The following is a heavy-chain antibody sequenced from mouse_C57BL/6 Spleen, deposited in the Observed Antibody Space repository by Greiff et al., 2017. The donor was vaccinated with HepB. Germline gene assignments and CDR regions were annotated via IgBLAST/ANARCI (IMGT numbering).Heavy chain of an antibody. CDR2: ISNGGGST. D-gene: IGHD1-1*01. V-gene: IGHV5-12*01. CDR1: GFTFSDYY. Sequence: EVKLEESGGGLVQPGGSLKLSCAASGFTFSDYYMYWVRQTPEKRLEWVAYISNGGGSTYYPDTVKGRFTISRDNAKNTLYLQMSRLKSEDTAMYYCARLLQDWYFDVWGTGTTVTVSS. CDR3: ARLLQDWYFDV. J-gene: IGHJ1*03.